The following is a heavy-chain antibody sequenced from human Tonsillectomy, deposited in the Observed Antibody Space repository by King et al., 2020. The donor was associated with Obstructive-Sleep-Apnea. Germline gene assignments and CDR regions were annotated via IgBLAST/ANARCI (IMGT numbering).Heavy chain of an antibody. V-gene: IGHV4-59*01. D-gene: IGHD6-13*01. Sequence: QLQESGPGLVKPSETLSLTCSVSGASISGYYWSWIRQPPGKGLEWIGYIYYTGSTTYTNYLPSLKSRVTISLDTSKNHNSLKLSPVTAADTAVYYCARADINSRYPDAFDIWGQGTIVTVSS. CDR3: ARADINSRYPDAFDI. CDR2: IYYTGSTTYT. CDR1: GASISGYY. J-gene: IGHJ3*02.